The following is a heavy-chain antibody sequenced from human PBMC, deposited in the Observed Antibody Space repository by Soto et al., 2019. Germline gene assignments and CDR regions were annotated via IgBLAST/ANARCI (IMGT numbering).Heavy chain of an antibody. CDR2: ISWNSGSI. J-gene: IGHJ4*02. CDR1: GFTFDDYA. D-gene: IGHD5-12*01. V-gene: IGHV3-9*01. Sequence: EVQLVESGGGLVQPGRSLRLSCAASGFTFDDYAMHWVRQAPGKGLEWVSGISWNSGSIAYADSVKGRFTISRDNAKNSLYLQMNSLRAEDTALYYCAKDIGYSVYDAYFDYWGQGTLVTVSS. CDR3: AKDIGYSVYDAYFDY.